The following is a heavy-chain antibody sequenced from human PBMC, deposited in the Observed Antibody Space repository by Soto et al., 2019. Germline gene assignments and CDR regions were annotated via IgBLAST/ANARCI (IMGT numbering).Heavy chain of an antibody. CDR3: ACIFSGGYGYGFYYYGMDV. V-gene: IGHV4-39*01. Sequence: SETLSLTCTVSGRSISSSSYYWGWIRQPPGKGLEWIGSIYYSGSTYYNPSLKSRVTISVDTSKNTFSLKLSSVTAADTAVYYCACIFSGGYGYGFYYYGMDVWGQGTTVTVSS. CDR1: GRSISSSSYY. CDR2: IYYSGST. D-gene: IGHD5-18*01. J-gene: IGHJ6*02.